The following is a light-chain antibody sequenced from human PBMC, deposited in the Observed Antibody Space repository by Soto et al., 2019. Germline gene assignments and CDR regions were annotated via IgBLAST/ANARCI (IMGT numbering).Light chain of an antibody. CDR1: HSISSY. J-gene: IGKJ2*01. V-gene: IGKV1-39*01. Sequence: DIQMTQSPSSLSASVGDRVTNTCRASHSISSYLNWYQQKPGKAPKLLIYAVSTLQGGVPPRFSGSGSGTDFTLTISSLQPEDFATYYYQQSYNTPRTLGQGTQLEIK. CDR3: QQSYNTPRT. CDR2: AVS.